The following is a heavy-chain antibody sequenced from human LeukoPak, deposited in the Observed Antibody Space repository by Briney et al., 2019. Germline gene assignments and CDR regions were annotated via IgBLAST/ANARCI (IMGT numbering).Heavy chain of an antibody. V-gene: IGHV4-39*01. J-gene: IGHJ5*02. CDR1: GGSISSSSYY. CDR2: IYYSGST. D-gene: IGHD3-10*01. CDR3: ARVPRDYYGSGSYSWFDP. Sequence: SETLSLTCTVSGGSISSSSYYWGWIRQPPGKGLEWIGSIYYSGSTYYNPSLKSRVTISVDTSKNQFSLKLSSVTAADTAVYYCARVPRDYYGSGSYSWFDPWGQGTLVTVSS.